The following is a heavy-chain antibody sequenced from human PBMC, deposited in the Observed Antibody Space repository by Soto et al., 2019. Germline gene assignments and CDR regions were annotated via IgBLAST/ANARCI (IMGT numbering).Heavy chain of an antibody. CDR2: IYYSGST. Sequence: PSDTLSLTCTVSGGSISSYYWSWMRQPPGKGLEWIGYIYYSGSTNYNPSLKSRVTISVDTSKNQFSLKLSSVTAADTAVYYCAREGRGDGSKMTYYYYYGMDVWGQGTTVTVSS. J-gene: IGHJ6*02. D-gene: IGHD3-22*01. CDR1: GGSISSYY. CDR3: AREGRGDGSKMTYYYYYGMDV. V-gene: IGHV4-59*01.